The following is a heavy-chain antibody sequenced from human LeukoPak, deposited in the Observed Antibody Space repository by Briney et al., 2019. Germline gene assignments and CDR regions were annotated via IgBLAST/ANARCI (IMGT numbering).Heavy chain of an antibody. CDR3: ARGSSSYYNWFDP. D-gene: IGHD6-13*01. J-gene: IGHJ5*02. Sequence: PSQTLSPTSLDCVESSRSGGFYWGWIRKHPGKGLEWIGHIYYTGSTYYNPSLESRLTMSVDTSKNQFSLRLRSVTAADTAVYYCARGSSSYYNWFDPWGQGTLVAVSS. V-gene: IGHV4-31*03. CDR2: IYYTGST. CDR1: VESSRSGGFY.